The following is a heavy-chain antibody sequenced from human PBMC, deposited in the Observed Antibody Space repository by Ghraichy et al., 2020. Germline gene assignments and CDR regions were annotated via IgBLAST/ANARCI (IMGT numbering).Heavy chain of an antibody. J-gene: IGHJ3*01. CDR2: ITGSGGHT. D-gene: IGHD2-15*01. CDR3: AKDYRVRGSGSDAFDL. V-gene: IGHV3-23*01. Sequence: GESLNISCAASGFTFTNYALTWVRQAPGKGLEWVSAITGSGGHTYYADSVKGRFTISRDNSKNTLYLQVNSLRDKDTAIYYCAKDYRVRGSGSDAFDLWGQGTLVTVSS. CDR1: GFTFTNYA.